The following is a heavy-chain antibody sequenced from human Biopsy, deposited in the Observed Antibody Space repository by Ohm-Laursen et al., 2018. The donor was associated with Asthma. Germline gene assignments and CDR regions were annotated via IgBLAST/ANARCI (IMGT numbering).Heavy chain of an antibody. Sequence: GSLRLSCPASGFTFLDYWISWVRQVPGKGLEWVANIKHDGSEKNHVHSLKGRFTISRDNAKNSLYLQMNSLRAEDTAVYYCARTFHFWSPYHAEHYQLWGQGTLVTVSS. CDR1: GFTFLDYW. V-gene: IGHV3-7*01. CDR2: IKHDGSEK. J-gene: IGHJ1*01. D-gene: IGHD3-3*02. CDR3: ARTFHFWSPYHAEHYQL.